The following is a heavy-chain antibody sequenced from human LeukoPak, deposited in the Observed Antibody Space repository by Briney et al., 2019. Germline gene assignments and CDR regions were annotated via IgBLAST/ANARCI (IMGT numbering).Heavy chain of an antibody. D-gene: IGHD6-6*01. V-gene: IGHV4-39*07. CDR3: ARDSVLPYYYYYYMDV. J-gene: IGHJ6*03. CDR1: GGSISSSSYY. CDR2: IYYSGST. Sequence: SETLSLTCTVSGGSISSSSYYWGWIRQPPGKGLEWIGSIYYSGSTYYNPSLKSRVTISVDTSKNQLSLKLSSVTAADTAVYYCARDSVLPYYYYYYMDVWGKGTTVTVSS.